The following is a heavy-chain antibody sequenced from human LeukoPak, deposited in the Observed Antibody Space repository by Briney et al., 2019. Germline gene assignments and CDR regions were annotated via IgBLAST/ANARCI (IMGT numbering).Heavy chain of an antibody. CDR2: IYYSGST. CDR1: GGSISSGGYY. D-gene: IGHD3-10*01. V-gene: IGHV4-31*03. Sequence: SQTLSLTCTVSGGSISSGGYYWSWIRQHPGKGLEWIGYIYYSGSTYYNPSLKSRVTISADTSKNQFSLKLSSVTAADTAVYYCARRGVTQKYFDYWGQGTLVTVSS. CDR3: ARRGVTQKYFDY. J-gene: IGHJ4*02.